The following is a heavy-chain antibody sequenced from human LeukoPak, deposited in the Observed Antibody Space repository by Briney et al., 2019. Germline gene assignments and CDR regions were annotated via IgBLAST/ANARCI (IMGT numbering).Heavy chain of an antibody. CDR1: GFTFSSYE. Sequence: GGSMRLSCAASGFTFSSYEMNWVRQAPGKGLEWVSYISSSGSTIYYADSVKGRFTNSRDNAKNSLYLQMNSLRAEDTAVYYCARAQELLWFGELRALDYWGQGTLVTVSS. CDR3: ARAQELLWFGELRALDY. CDR2: ISSSGSTI. D-gene: IGHD3-10*01. V-gene: IGHV3-48*03. J-gene: IGHJ4*02.